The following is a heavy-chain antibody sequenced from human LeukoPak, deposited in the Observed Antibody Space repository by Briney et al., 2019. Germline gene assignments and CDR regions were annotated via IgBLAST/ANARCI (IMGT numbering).Heavy chain of an antibody. D-gene: IGHD2-21*02. CDR1: GGSISSGGYY. J-gene: IGHJ4*02. V-gene: IGHV4-31*03. Sequence: PSETLSLTCTVSGGSISSGGYYWSWIRQHPGKGLEWTGYIYYSGSTYYNPSLKSRVTISVDTSKNQFSLKLSSVTAADTAVYYCAASSGTVVTPANHIGYWGQGTLVTVSS. CDR3: AASSGTVVTPANHIGY. CDR2: IYYSGST.